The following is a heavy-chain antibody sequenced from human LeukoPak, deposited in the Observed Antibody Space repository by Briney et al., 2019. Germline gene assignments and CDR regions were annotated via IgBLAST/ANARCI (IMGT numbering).Heavy chain of an antibody. CDR3: TRHNYYDSSGLRLFDY. CDR1: GFTFSGSA. V-gene: IGHV3-73*01. D-gene: IGHD3-22*01. Sequence: GGSLRLSCAASGFTFSGSAMHWVRQASRKGLEWVGRIRSKANSYATAYAASVKGRFTISRDDSKNTAYLQMNSLKTEDTAVYYCTRHNYYDSSGLRLFDYWGQGTLVTVPS. J-gene: IGHJ4*02. CDR2: IRSKANSYAT.